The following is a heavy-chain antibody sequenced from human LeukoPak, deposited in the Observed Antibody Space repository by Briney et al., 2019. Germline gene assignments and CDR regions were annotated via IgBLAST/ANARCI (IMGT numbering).Heavy chain of an antibody. J-gene: IGHJ4*02. V-gene: IGHV3-33*01. CDR3: ARGPSYYGSGSYFY. CDR1: GFSFSTHA. D-gene: IGHD3-10*01. Sequence: GTSLRLSCAASGFSFSTHAMHWVRQAPGKGLEWVAHVWYDGSNKYYTDSVKGRFTISRDNSKNTLHLQMNSLRADDTAVYYCARGPSYYGSGSYFYWGQGTLVTVSS. CDR2: VWYDGSNK.